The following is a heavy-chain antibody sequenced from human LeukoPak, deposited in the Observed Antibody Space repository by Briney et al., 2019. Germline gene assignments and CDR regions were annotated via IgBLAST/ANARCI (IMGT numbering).Heavy chain of an antibody. J-gene: IGHJ4*02. CDR2: IYYSGST. V-gene: IGHV4-59*01. CDR1: GGSISGYY. Sequence: SETLSLTCTVSGGSISGYYWNWIRQPPGKGLEWIGYIYYSGSTNYNPSLKSRVTISVDTSKNQFSLKLSSVTAADTAAYYCARVGYYYGSGSYYIDYWGQGTLVTVSS. D-gene: IGHD3-10*01. CDR3: ARVGYYYGSGSYYIDY.